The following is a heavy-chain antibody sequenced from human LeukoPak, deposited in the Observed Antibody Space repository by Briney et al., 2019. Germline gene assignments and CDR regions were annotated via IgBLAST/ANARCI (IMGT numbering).Heavy chain of an antibody. CDR3: ARHSGSGWQALGY. CDR1: GYTFSNYG. CDR2: TSYNGNT. D-gene: IGHD6-19*01. J-gene: IGHJ4*02. V-gene: IGHV1-18*04. Sequence: ASVTVSCKASGYTFSNYGISWVRQAPGLGLEWMGWTSYNGNTNYSQKFQDRVTMTTDTSTTTAYMELRSLESDDTAVYYCARHSGSGWQALGYWGQGTLVTVSS.